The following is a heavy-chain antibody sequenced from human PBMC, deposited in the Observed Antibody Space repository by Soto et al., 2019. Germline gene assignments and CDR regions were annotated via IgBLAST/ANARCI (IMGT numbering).Heavy chain of an antibody. CDR1: GDSVSSNSAA. CDR2: TYYRSRWQT. D-gene: IGHD6-19*01. V-gene: IGHV6-1*01. J-gene: IGHJ4*02. Sequence: SQTLSLTCVISGDSVSSNSAAWNWIRQSPSRGLEWLGRTYYRSRWQTDYAVSVKSRISINPDNAKTSLYLQMDSLRNEDTAVYYCARFFGSGFDYWGQGTLVTVSS. CDR3: ARFFGSGFDY.